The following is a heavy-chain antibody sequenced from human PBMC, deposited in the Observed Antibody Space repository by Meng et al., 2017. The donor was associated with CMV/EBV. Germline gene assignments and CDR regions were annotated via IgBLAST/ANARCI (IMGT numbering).Heavy chain of an antibody. Sequence: SCAISGYSVSSNSTAWNWIRQSPSRGLEWLGRTYDRSKWYNDYAVFVKSRITINPDTSKTQFSLQLNSVTPEDTAVYYCARDRYCSSTSCYWVGMDVWGQGTTVTVSS. CDR2: TYDRSKWYN. J-gene: IGHJ6*02. V-gene: IGHV6-1*01. CDR3: ARDRYCSSTSCYWVGMDV. D-gene: IGHD2-2*01. CDR1: GYSVSSNSTA.